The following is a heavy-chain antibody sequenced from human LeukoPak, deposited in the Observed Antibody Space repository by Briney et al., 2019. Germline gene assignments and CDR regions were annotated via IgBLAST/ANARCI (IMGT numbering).Heavy chain of an antibody. V-gene: IGHV3-23*01. J-gene: IGHJ4*02. CDR3: AKDHKAVITLSCPLDY. Sequence: GGSLRLSCAASGFTFSSYAMSWVRQAPGKGLEWVSAISGSGGSTYYADCVKGRFTISRDNSKNTLYLQMNSLRAEDTAAYYCAKDHKAVITLSCPLDYWGQGPLVTVSS. CDR1: GFTFSSYA. D-gene: IGHD3-22*01. CDR2: ISGSGGST.